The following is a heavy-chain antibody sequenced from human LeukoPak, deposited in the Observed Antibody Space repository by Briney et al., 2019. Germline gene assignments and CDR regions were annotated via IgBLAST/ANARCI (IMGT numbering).Heavy chain of an antibody. CDR2: TRNDGSNK. CDR3: VKEGAYFFDS. CDR1: GFTFSSYG. Sequence: GGSLRLSCAASGFTFSSYGMHWVPQAPGKGLEWAAVTRNDGSNKYYVGSVKGRFTISRDNSKNTLFLQMNSLRAEDTAVYYCVKEGAYFFDSWGQGTLVTVSS. V-gene: IGHV3-30*02. J-gene: IGHJ4*02. D-gene: IGHD3-16*01.